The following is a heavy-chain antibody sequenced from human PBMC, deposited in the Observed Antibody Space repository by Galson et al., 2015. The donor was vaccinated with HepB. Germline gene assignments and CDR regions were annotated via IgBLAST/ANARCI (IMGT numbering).Heavy chain of an antibody. CDR1: GYSFTNYW. J-gene: IGHJ6*02. D-gene: IGHD5-24*01. Sequence: QSGAEVKKPGESLKISCKGSGYSFTNYWITWVRQMPGKGLEWMGIIYPGDSDTRHSPSFQGQVTISADKSISTAYLQWSSLKASDTAMYFCASTDGRGWYYYGMDVWGQGTTVTVSS. CDR2: IYPGDSDT. V-gene: IGHV5-51*01. CDR3: ASTDGRGWYYYGMDV.